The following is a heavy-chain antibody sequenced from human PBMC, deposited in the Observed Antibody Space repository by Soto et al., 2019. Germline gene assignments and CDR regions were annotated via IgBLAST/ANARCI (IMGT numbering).Heavy chain of an antibody. D-gene: IGHD1-26*01. CDR3: ATGGIVGATSLGDY. J-gene: IGHJ4*02. CDR2: ISAYNGNT. V-gene: IGHV1-18*01. CDR1: GYTFTSYG. Sequence: QVQLVQSGAEVKKPGASVKVSCKASGYTFTSYGISWVRQAPGQGLQWMGWISAYNGNTTYAQKLQGRVTMTTDTSTTTADMESSILTSEDTTVYYWATGGIVGATSLGDYCSQVTLVSVST.